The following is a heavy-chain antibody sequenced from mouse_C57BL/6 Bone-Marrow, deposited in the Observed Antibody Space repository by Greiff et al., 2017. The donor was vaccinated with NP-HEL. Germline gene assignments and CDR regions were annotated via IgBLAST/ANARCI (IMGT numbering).Heavy chain of an antibody. CDR2: ISSGGDYI. V-gene: IGHV5-9-1*02. D-gene: IGHD2-4*01. CDR3: TRYDYDPDY. CDR1: GFTFSSYA. J-gene: IGHJ2*01. Sequence: VKLMESGEGLVKPGGSLKLSCAASGFTFSSYAMSWVRQTPEKRLEWVAYISSGGDYIYYADTVKGRFTISRDNARNTLYLQMSSLKSEDTAMYYCTRYDYDPDYWGQGTTLTVSS.